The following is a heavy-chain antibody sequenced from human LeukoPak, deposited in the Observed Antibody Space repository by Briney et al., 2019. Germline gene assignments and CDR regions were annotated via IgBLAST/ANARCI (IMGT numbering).Heavy chain of an antibody. CDR2: INPNSGGT. J-gene: IGHJ4*02. V-gene: IGHV1-2*02. D-gene: IGHD2-15*01. CDR1: GYTFTGYY. Sequence: ASVKVSCKASGYTFTGYYMHWVRQAPGQGLEWMGWINPNSGGTTYAQNFQGRVTMTRDTSISTAYMELSRLRSDDTSVYYCAREGYCIGSNCPVSYWGQGTLVTVSS. CDR3: AREGYCIGSNCPVSY.